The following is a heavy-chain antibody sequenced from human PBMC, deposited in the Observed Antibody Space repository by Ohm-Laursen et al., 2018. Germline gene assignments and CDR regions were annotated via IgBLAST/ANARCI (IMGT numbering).Heavy chain of an antibody. Sequence: GSLRLSCTASGFTFSDHYMDWVRQAPWKGLEWISKIDFSGDTMYYADSVKGRFTISRDNTKNSLYLQMNSLRAEDTAVYYCARVNSSGWYYYYYYYGIDVWGQGTTVTVSS. J-gene: IGHJ6*02. CDR1: GFTFSDHY. V-gene: IGHV3-11*04. D-gene: IGHD6-19*01. CDR3: ARVNSSGWYYYYYYYGIDV. CDR2: IDFSGDTM.